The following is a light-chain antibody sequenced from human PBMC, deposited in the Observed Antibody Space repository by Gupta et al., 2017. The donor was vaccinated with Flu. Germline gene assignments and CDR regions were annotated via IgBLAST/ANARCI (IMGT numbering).Light chain of an antibody. CDR1: QSVSTY. Sequence: DIQMTQSPSSLSASVGDRVSIICRASQSVSTYLNWYQQKPGKAPKLLIYGAATLQSGVPSRFSGSGSATEFTLTISSLHPEDFATYYCQQSRSIPWTFGQGTRVEIK. J-gene: IGKJ1*01. V-gene: IGKV1-39*01. CDR2: GAA. CDR3: QQSRSIPWT.